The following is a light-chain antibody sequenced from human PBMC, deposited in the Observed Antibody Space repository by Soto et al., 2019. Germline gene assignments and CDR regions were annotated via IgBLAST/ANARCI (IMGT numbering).Light chain of an antibody. V-gene: IGLV2-11*01. J-gene: IGLJ2*01. Sequence: QSVLTQPRSVSGYPGQSVTISCTGTSSDVGHYDYVSWYQQHPGKAPNLIIYDVNNRPSGVPNRFSGSKSGNTASLTISGLQAEDETDYYCCSYTSSSTPVVFGGGTKVTVL. CDR2: DVN. CDR3: CSYTSSSTPVV. CDR1: SSDVGHYDY.